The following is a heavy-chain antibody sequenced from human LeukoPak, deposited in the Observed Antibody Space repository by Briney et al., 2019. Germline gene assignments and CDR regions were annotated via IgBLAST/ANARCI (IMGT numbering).Heavy chain of an antibody. Sequence: PSETLSLTCTVPGGSISSYYWSWIRQPPGKGLELIGYIYYSGSTNYNPSLKSRVTISVDTSKNQFSLKLSSVTAADTAVYYCARVSSGVYFDYWGQGTLVTVSS. V-gene: IGHV4-59*01. D-gene: IGHD2-15*01. J-gene: IGHJ4*02. CDR3: ARVSSGVYFDY. CDR2: IYYSGST. CDR1: GGSISSYY.